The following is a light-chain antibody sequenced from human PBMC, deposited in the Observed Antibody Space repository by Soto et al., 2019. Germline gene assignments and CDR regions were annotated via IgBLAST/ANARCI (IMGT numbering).Light chain of an antibody. CDR3: QQYDSYSWT. J-gene: IGKJ1*01. CDR1: QSVSNW. CDR2: DVS. Sequence: DIQMTQSPSTLSASVGERVTITCRASQSVSNWLAWYQQKPGKAPNLLIYDVSSLESGVPSRFSGSGSGTEFILTISILQPDDFATYYCQQYDSYSWTFGQGTKVEMK. V-gene: IGKV1-5*01.